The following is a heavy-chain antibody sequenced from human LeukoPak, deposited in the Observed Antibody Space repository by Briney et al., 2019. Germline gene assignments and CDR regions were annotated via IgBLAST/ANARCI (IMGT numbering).Heavy chain of an antibody. D-gene: IGHD2-15*01. V-gene: IGHV3-23*01. CDR2: IRSNGADT. J-gene: IGHJ5*02. CDR1: GLTFANVW. CDR3: AKGGYTTWFDP. Sequence: GGSLRLSCAASGLTFANVWMTWARQAPGKGLEWVSNIRSNGADTYYTDSVKGRFTISRDNSKNTLYLEMNSLRAEDTAVYYCAKGGYTTWFDPWGQGTLVTVSS.